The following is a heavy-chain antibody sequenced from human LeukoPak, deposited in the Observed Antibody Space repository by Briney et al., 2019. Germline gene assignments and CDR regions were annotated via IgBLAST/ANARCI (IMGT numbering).Heavy chain of an antibody. CDR2: IYYSGIT. CDR1: GGSISSYY. D-gene: IGHD6-13*01. Sequence: SETLSLTCTVSGGSISSYYWSWIRQPPGKGLEWIGYIYYSGITNYNPSLKSRVTISVDTSKNQFSLKLSSVTAADTAVYYCARHFSSSYFDYWGQGTLVTVSS. CDR3: ARHFSSSYFDY. J-gene: IGHJ4*02. V-gene: IGHV4-59*08.